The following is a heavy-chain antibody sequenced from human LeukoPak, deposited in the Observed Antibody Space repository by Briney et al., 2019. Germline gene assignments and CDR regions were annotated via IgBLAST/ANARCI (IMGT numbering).Heavy chain of an antibody. J-gene: IGHJ3*02. V-gene: IGHV1-69*02. CDR3: AGFTPPGDSSGYYYAGAFDI. Sequence: ASVKISCKASGYTFTGYYLRWVRQAPGQGLEWMGRIIPILGIANYAQKFQGRVTITADKSTSTAYMELSSLRSEDTAVYYCAGFTPPGDSSGYYYAGAFDIWGQGTMVTVSS. CDR1: GYTFTGYY. CDR2: IIPILGIA. D-gene: IGHD3-22*01.